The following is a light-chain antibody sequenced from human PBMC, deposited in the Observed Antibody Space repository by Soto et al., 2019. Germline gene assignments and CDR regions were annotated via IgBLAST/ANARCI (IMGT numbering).Light chain of an antibody. Sequence: NKSPSTLSASEGDRVILTCRASQSISTWLAWNQQKPGKAPNLLIYDASSLESGVPSRFSGIGSGTEFTLTISSLQPDDFATYYCQQYKVYSTFGQGTKVDVK. CDR2: DAS. CDR1: QSISTW. V-gene: IGKV1-5*01. J-gene: IGKJ1*01. CDR3: QQYKVYST.